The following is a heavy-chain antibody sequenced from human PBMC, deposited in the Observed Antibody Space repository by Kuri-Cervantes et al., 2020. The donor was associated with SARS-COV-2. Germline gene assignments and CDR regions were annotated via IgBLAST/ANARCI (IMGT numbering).Heavy chain of an antibody. Sequence: SETLSLTCTVSGGSISTDSYYWSWIRQPAGKGLEWLGDMKTSGSTNYNPSLKGRVTVSVDMSKNQFSLKLSSVTAADTAVYYCARNPAARRGYYYYYYMDVWGKGTTVTVSS. D-gene: IGHD6-6*01. V-gene: IGHV4-61*09. CDR2: MKTSGST. J-gene: IGHJ6*03. CDR1: GGSISTDSYY. CDR3: ARNPAARRGYYYYYYMDV.